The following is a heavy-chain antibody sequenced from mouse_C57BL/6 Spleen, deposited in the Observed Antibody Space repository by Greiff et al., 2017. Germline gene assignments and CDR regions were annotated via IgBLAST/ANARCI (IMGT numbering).Heavy chain of an antibody. V-gene: IGHV1-69*01. J-gene: IGHJ3*01. Sequence: QVQLKQPGAELVMPGASVKLSCKASGYTFTSYWMHWVKQRHGQGLEWIGEIDPSDSYTNYNQKFKGKSTLTVDKSSSTAYMQLSSLTSEDAAVYYCARGTTVVPFAYWGQGTLVTVSA. CDR1: GYTFTSYW. D-gene: IGHD1-1*01. CDR2: IDPSDSYT. CDR3: ARGTTVVPFAY.